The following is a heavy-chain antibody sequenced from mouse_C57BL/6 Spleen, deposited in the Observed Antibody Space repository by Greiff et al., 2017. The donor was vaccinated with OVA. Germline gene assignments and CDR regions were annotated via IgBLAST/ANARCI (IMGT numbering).Heavy chain of an antibody. CDR3: ARWGYGSCYEYDFGG. D-gene: IGHD1-1*01. Sequence: EVQLQQSGAELVKPGASVKLSCTASGFNFKDYYMHWVKQRTEQGLEWIGRIDPEDGETKYTPEFQGKATITADTSSSTAYLQLSSLTSEDTAVYYCARWGYGSCYEYDFGGRGQGNTLTVS. CDR2: IDPEDGET. J-gene: IGHJ2*01. V-gene: IGHV14-2*01. CDR1: GFNFKDYY.